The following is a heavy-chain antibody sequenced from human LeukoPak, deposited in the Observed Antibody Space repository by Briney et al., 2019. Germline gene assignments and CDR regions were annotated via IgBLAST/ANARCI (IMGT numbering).Heavy chain of an antibody. D-gene: IGHD6-19*01. Sequence: SETLSLTCTVSGALFSSTIHYWAWIRQPPGKGLEWIGSVYYAGNTYYNASFQNRVTISMYTSKNQFSLRLSTMSATDTAVYFCARQPTVNRGAVASNFDYWGQGTLVTVSS. V-gene: IGHV4-39*01. CDR2: VYYAGNT. CDR1: GALFSSTIHY. CDR3: ARQPTVNRGAVASNFDY. J-gene: IGHJ4*02.